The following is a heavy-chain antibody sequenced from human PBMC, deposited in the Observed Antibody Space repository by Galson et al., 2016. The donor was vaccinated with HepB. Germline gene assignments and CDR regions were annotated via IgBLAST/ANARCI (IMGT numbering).Heavy chain of an antibody. CDR1: GFSYSDYA. CDR3: TNDVGLVMFGL. J-gene: IGHJ4*02. V-gene: IGHV3-23*01. D-gene: IGHD2/OR15-2a*01. Sequence: SLRLSCAVSGFSYSDYAMSWVRQGPGKRLEWVSTISSDGDNKHYLDSVKGRFTVFRDNSKNTLDLQMNGLRAEDTAIYYCTNDVGLVMFGLWGRGTLVTVSS. CDR2: ISSDGDNK.